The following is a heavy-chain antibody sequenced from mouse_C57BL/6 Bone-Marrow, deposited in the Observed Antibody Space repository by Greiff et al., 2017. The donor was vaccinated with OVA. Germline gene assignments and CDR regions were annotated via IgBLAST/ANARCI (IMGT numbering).Heavy chain of an antibody. Sequence: VPMRRAVAELVRPGASVKLPSTYPFFNIKDGYMHWVKQRPEQGLEWIGWIDPENGDTEYASKFQGKATITADTSSNTAYLQLSSLTSEDTAVYYCTSYGNFDYWGQGTTLTVSS. CDR3: TSYGNFDY. CDR1: FFNIKDGY. V-gene: IGHV14-4*01. J-gene: IGHJ2*01. D-gene: IGHD2-1*01. CDR2: IDPENGDT.